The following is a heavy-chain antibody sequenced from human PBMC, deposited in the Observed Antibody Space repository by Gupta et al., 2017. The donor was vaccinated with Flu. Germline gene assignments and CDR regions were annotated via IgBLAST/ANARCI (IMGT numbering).Heavy chain of an antibody. CDR3: ASSLHHYDSSPDY. J-gene: IGHJ4*02. CDR1: GYSFTSYW. V-gene: IGHV5-10-1*01. CDR2: IDPSDSYT. Sequence: EVQLVQSGAEVKKPGESLRISCKGSGYSFTSYWISWVRQMPGKGLEWMGRIDPSDSYTNYSPSSQGHVTISADKSISTAYLQWSSLKASDTAMYYCASSLHHYDSSPDYWGQGALVIVSA. D-gene: IGHD3-22*01.